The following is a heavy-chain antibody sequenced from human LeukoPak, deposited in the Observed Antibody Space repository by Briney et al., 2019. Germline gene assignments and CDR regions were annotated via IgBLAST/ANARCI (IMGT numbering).Heavy chain of an antibody. CDR3: ATRGGSL. Sequence: SETLSLTCAVYGGSFSGYYWSWTRQPPGKGLEWIGEINHSGSTNYNPSLKSRVTISVDTSKNQFSLKLSSVTAADTAVYYCATRGGSLWGQGTTVTVSS. J-gene: IGHJ6*02. CDR1: GGSFSGYY. V-gene: IGHV4-34*01. CDR2: INHSGST. D-gene: IGHD2-15*01.